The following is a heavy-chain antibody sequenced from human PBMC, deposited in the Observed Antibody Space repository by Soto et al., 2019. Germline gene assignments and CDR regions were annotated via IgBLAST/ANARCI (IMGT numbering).Heavy chain of an antibody. Sequence: QVQLQQWGAGLLKPSETLSLTCAVYGGSFSGYYWSWIRQPPGKGLEWIGEINHSGSTNYNPSLKSRVTISVDTSKTQFSLKLSSVTAADTAVYYCARTYDYIWGSYRYTGSSAFDIWGQGTMVTVSS. J-gene: IGHJ3*02. V-gene: IGHV4-34*01. CDR2: INHSGST. CDR3: ARTYDYIWGSYRYTGSSAFDI. D-gene: IGHD3-16*02. CDR1: GGSFSGYY.